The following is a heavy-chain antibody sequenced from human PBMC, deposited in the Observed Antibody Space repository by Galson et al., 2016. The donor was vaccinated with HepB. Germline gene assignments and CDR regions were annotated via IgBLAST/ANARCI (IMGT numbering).Heavy chain of an antibody. V-gene: IGHV4-61*02. J-gene: IGHJ4*02. Sequence: TLSLTCTVSGASISSSDYYWSWIRQSAGKGLEWIGRIYKNGGTNYNPSLRSRVSISLDTSKNQFSLKLNSVTAADTAVYFCAREAVAYDPIFDYWGQGTLVTVPS. CDR2: IYKNGGT. CDR1: GASISSSDYY. D-gene: IGHD4-23*01. CDR3: AREAVAYDPIFDY.